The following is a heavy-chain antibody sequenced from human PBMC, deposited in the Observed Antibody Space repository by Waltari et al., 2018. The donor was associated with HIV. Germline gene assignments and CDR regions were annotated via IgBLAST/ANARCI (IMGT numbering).Heavy chain of an antibody. CDR2: IWYDGSNK. CDR3: ARDPRYYYGSGSYSFDY. V-gene: IGHV3-33*01. D-gene: IGHD3-10*01. J-gene: IGHJ4*02. Sequence: QAPGKGLEWVAVIWYDGSNKYYADSVKGRFTISRDNSKNTLYLQMNSLRAEDTAVYYCARDPRYYYGSGSYSFDYWGQGTLVTVSS.